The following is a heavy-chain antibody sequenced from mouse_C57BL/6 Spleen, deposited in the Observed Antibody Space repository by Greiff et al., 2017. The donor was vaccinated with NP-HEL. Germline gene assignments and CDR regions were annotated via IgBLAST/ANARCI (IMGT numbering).Heavy chain of an antibody. J-gene: IGHJ4*01. CDR3: ARRTTVPSYAMDY. CDR2: IYPGDGDT. CDR1: GYAFSSYW. Sequence: QVQLQQSGAELVKPGASVKISCKASGYAFSSYWMNWVKQRPGKGLEWIGQIYPGDGDTNYNGKFKGKATLTADKSSSTAYMQLSSLTSEDSAVYFCARRTTVPSYAMDYWGQGTSVTVSS. V-gene: IGHV1-80*01. D-gene: IGHD1-1*01.